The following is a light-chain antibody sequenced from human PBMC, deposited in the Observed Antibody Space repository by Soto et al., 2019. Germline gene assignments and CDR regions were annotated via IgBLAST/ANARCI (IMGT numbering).Light chain of an antibody. CDR1: SSNIGAGYE. CDR3: QSYDSSLSGYV. J-gene: IGLJ1*01. Sequence: QSVLTQPPSVSEAPGQRVTISCTGSSSNIGAGYEAHWYQQVPGTSPKLLIYENNNRPSEVPDRFSGSKSGTSASLAITGLQAEDEAEYYCQSYDSSLSGYVFGTRTKVTVL. CDR2: ENN. V-gene: IGLV1-40*01.